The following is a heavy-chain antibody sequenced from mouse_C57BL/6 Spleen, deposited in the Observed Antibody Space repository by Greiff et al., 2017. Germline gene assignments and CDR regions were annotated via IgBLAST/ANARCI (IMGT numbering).Heavy chain of an antibody. CDR2: IDPEDGDT. J-gene: IGHJ2*01. CDR1: GYTINDDY. CDR3: TAYDSSDFDY. V-gene: IGHV14-4*01. D-gene: IGHD1-1*01. Sequence: EVQLQQPGAELVRPGASVKLSCTASGYTINDDYMHWVKQRPEQGLEWIGGIDPEDGDTEYDSKFQGKATITAATSSNTAYLQLSSLTSEDAAVYYCTAYDSSDFDYWGQGTTLTVSS.